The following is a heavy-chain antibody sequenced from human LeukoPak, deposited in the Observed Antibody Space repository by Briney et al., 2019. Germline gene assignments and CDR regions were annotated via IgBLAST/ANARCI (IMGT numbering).Heavy chain of an antibody. Sequence: GGSVRVSCAASGFTFSSYDMHWVRQAPGKGLEWVSAIGTAGGTYYPGSVKGRFTISRENAKTSFYLQMNSPRAGDTAVYYCAREGSSGWIEYWGQGTLVTVSS. V-gene: IGHV3-13*01. CDR3: AREGSSGWIEY. D-gene: IGHD6-19*01. CDR1: GFTFSSYD. CDR2: IGTAGGT. J-gene: IGHJ4*02.